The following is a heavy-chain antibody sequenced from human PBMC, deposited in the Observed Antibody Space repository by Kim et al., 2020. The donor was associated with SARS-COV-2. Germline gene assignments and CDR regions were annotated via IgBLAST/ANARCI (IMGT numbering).Heavy chain of an antibody. CDR2: ST. Sequence: STYDNPSLKSRGTISVDTSKNQFSLKLSSVTAADTAVYYCARDWSGTTDYWGQGTLVTVSS. D-gene: IGHD3-3*01. V-gene: IGHV4-39*02. J-gene: IGHJ4*02. CDR3: ARDWSGTTDY.